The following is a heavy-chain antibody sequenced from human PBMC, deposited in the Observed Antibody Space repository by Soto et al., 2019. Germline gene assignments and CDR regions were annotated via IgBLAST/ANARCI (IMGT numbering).Heavy chain of an antibody. CDR3: ARVMGGQWLVKYGMDV. Sequence: ASVKVSCKASGYTFTGYYMHWVRQAPGQGLEWMGWINPNSGGTNYAQKFQGWVTMTRDTSISTAYMELSRLRSDDTAVYYCARVMGGQWLVKYGMDVWGQGTTVTVSS. CDR2: INPNSGGT. CDR1: GYTFTGYY. J-gene: IGHJ6*02. V-gene: IGHV1-2*04. D-gene: IGHD6-19*01.